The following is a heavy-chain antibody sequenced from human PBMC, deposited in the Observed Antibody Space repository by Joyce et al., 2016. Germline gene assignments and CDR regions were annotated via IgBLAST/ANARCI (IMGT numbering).Heavy chain of an antibody. CDR2: ISDTSYYK. Sequence: QLVESGGGVVKPGGSLRLSCEASGSTFSTSSMSWFRQGPGKGREWVAAISDTSYYKFHAETVRGRFTVSRDNAKKTLYLQMNSLRAEDSAVFYCARGGISYYYAMDVWGQGTTVTVSS. CDR3: ARGGISYYYAMDV. CDR1: GSTFSTSS. D-gene: IGHD3-16*01. V-gene: IGHV3-21*01. J-gene: IGHJ6*02.